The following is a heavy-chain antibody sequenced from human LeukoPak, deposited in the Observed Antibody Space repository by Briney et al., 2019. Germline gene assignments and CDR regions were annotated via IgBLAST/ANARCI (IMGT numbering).Heavy chain of an antibody. CDR1: GLTFRTTW. V-gene: IGHV3-74*01. D-gene: IGHD1-7*01. CDR3: ATARNFRFEY. J-gene: IGHJ4*02. CDR2: MNGEGTTI. Sequence: GGSLRLSCATSGLTFRTTWMHWVRQAPGKGLMWVSRMNGEGTTIDYADSVKGRFTVSRDYAKDTLFLQMNNLRTEDTALYFCATARNFRFEYWGQGSLVIVSA.